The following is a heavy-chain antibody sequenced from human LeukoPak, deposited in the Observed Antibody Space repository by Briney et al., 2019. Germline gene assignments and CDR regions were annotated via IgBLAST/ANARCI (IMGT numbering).Heavy chain of an antibody. CDR1: GGSFSSYY. Sequence: SETLSLTCAVYGGSFSSYYWSWIRQPPGKGLEWIGEINHSGSTNYNPSLKSRVTISVDTSNYRFSLKLSSVTAADTAMFYCARVASGYCSSTNCQKYYFGYWGQGTLVTVSS. V-gene: IGHV4-34*01. J-gene: IGHJ4*02. CDR2: INHSGST. CDR3: ARVASGYCSSTNCQKYYFGY. D-gene: IGHD2-2*01.